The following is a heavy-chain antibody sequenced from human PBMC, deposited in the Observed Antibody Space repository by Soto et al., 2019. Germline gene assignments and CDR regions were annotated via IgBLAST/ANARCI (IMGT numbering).Heavy chain of an antibody. V-gene: IGHV3-23*01. CDR2: ISGSGGST. J-gene: IGHJ4*02. Sequence: GGSLRLSCAASGFTFSSYAMSWVHQAPGKGLEWVSAISGSGGSTYYADSVKGRFTISRDNSKNTLYLQMNSLRAEDTAVYYCAKASGGSCYFSIDYWGQGTLVTVSS. CDR1: GFTFSSYA. D-gene: IGHD2-15*01. CDR3: AKASGGSCYFSIDY.